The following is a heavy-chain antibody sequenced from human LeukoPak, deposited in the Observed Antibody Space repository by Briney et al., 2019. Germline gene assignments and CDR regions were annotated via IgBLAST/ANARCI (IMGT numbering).Heavy chain of an antibody. CDR3: AKDQGPWFGEVLDAFDI. CDR1: GFTFSSYA. J-gene: IGHJ3*02. CDR2: ISYDGSNI. V-gene: IGHV3-30*18. D-gene: IGHD3-10*01. Sequence: QSGRSLTRSCAASGFTFSSYAMHWVPQAPGKGLEWVALISYDGSNIYYGDPVRGRFTIARDNSKNTLYLQMDSLRPEDTAVYYCAKDQGPWFGEVLDAFDIWGQGTKVTVSS.